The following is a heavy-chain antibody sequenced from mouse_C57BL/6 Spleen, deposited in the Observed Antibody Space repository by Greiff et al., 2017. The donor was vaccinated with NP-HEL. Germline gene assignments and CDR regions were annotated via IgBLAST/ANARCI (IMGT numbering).Heavy chain of an antibody. D-gene: IGHD1-1*01. J-gene: IGHJ2*01. V-gene: IGHV3-6*01. CDR2: ISYDGSN. CDR3: ARVTTVVALDY. CDR1: GYSITSGYY. Sequence: ESGPGLVKPSQSLSLTCSVTGYSITSGYYWNWIRQFPGNKLEWMGYISYDGSNNYNPSLKNRISITRDTSKNQFFLKLNSVTTEDTATYYCARVTTVVALDYWGQGTTLTVSS.